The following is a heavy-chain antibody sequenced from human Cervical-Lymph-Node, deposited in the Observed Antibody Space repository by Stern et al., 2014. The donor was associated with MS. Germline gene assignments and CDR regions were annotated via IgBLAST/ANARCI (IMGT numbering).Heavy chain of an antibody. V-gene: IGHV3-30-3*01. D-gene: IGHD3-9*01. CDR1: ESDFSNFA. CDR2: LSYDGDNK. CDR3: ARVNILTGYYVFDF. J-gene: IGHJ4*02. Sequence: LQLVESGGGVVQPGKSLRLSCVASESDFSNFAMHWLRQAPGKEMEWVAFLSYDGDNKYYRDSVKGRFTISRDNSQSTLFLHMNSLRVEDTAVYYCARVNILTGYYVFDFWGQGALVTVSS.